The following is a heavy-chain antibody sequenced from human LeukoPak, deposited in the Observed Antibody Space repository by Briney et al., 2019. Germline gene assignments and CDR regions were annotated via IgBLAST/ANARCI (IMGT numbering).Heavy chain of an antibody. Sequence: PGGSLRLSCAASGLTFTNVWVSWVRQAPGQGLEWVGRIKSKTDGGTADYAAPVKGRFTISRDDSENTLYLQMNSLKTDDTAAYYCSTDGPSYSSSWWGQGTLVTVSS. CDR1: GLTFTNVW. J-gene: IGHJ4*02. V-gene: IGHV3-15*01. CDR3: STDGPSYSSSW. D-gene: IGHD6-13*01. CDR2: IKSKTDGGTA.